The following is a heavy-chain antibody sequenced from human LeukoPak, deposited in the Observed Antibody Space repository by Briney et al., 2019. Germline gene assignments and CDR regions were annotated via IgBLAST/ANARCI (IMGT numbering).Heavy chain of an antibody. CDR2: IIPIFGTA. Sequence: GASVKVSCKASGGTFSSYAISWVRQAPGQGLEWMGGIIPIFGTANYAQKFQGRVTITADKSTSTAYMELSSLRSEDTAVYYCARVDVEQLVRGRGSFHYWGQGTLVTVSS. J-gene: IGHJ4*02. V-gene: IGHV1-69*06. CDR1: GGTFSSYA. D-gene: IGHD6-6*01. CDR3: ARVDVEQLVRGRGSFHY.